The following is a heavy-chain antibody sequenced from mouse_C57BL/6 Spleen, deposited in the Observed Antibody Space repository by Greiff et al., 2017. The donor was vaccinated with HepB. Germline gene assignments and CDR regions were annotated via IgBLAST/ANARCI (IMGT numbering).Heavy chain of an antibody. Sequence: VQLQQSGAELARPGASVKLSCKASGYTFTSYGISWVKQRTGQGLEGIGEIYPRSGNTYHNEKFKGKATLTADKSSSTAYMELRSLTSEVSAVYFCARIGYYDYGGLYYFDYWGQGTTLTVSS. CDR2: IYPRSGNT. V-gene: IGHV1-81*01. CDR3: ARIGYYDYGGLYYFDY. D-gene: IGHD2-4*01. J-gene: IGHJ2*01. CDR1: GYTFTSYG.